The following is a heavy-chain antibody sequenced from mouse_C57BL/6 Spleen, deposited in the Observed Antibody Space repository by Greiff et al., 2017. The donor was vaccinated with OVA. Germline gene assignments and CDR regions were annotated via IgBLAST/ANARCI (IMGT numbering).Heavy chain of an antibody. V-gene: IGHV5-4*03. D-gene: IGHD2-4*01. Sequence: EVKVVESGGGLVKPGGSLKLSCAASGFTFSSYAMSWVRQTPEKRLEWVATISDGGSYTYYPDNVKGRFTISRDNAKNNLYLQMSHLKSEDTAMYYCARADYDYGFFAYWGQGTLVTVSA. CDR1: GFTFSSYA. CDR3: ARADYDYGFFAY. CDR2: ISDGGSYT. J-gene: IGHJ3*01.